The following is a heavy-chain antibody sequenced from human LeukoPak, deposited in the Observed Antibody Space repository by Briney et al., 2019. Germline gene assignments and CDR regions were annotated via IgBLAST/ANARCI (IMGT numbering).Heavy chain of an antibody. V-gene: IGHV4-39*01. Sequence: SETLSLTCTVSGGSISSSSYYWGWIRQPPGKGLGWIGNIYYSGGTYYNPSLKSRVTMSVDTSKNHFSLKLSSVTAADTAVYYCARHSATVAHYYYCYMDVWGKGTTVTVSS. D-gene: IGHD4-23*01. CDR2: IYYSGGT. CDR3: ARHSATVAHYYYCYMDV. CDR1: GGSISSSSYY. J-gene: IGHJ6*03.